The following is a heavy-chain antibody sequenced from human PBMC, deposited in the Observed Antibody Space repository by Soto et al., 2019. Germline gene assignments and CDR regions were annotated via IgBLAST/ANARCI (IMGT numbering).Heavy chain of an antibody. CDR2: IYYSGNT. Sequence: PSETLSLTCAVSGGSISSGDFYWSWIRQHPGKDLEWIGYIYYSGNTYYKPSVKSRVTISVDTAKNPFSLKLSCVTAADTAVYYCARAHCYGDRSDYFHFWGQGSLVTVSS. D-gene: IGHD3-22*01. CDR1: GGSISSGDFY. V-gene: IGHV4-31*11. J-gene: IGHJ4*01. CDR3: ARAHCYGDRSDYFHF.